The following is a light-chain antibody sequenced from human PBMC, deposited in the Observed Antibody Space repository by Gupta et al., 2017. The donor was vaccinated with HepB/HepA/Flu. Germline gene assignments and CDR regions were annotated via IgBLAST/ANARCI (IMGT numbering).Light chain of an antibody. CDR2: GAS. CDR1: QSVSSGY. CDR3: QQYGSSPRT. V-gene: IGKV3-20*01. J-gene: IGKJ1*01. Sequence: EIVLTQSPGTLSLSPGERATLSCRASQSVSSGYLVWYQQKLGQAPRLLIYGASTRATGIPDRFSGSGSGTDFTLTISRLEPEDFAVYYCQQYGSSPRTFGQGTKVEVK.